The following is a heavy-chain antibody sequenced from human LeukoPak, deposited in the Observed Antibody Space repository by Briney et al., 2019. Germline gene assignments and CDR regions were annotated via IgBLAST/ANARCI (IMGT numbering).Heavy chain of an antibody. D-gene: IGHD1-26*01. Sequence: PGGSLRLSCAASGFTFSSYGMHWVRQAPGKGLEWVSIIYSGGSTFYADSVKGRFTISRDNSKNTLYLQMNSLRAEDTAVYYCARGGSYLSAFDIWGQGTMVSVS. J-gene: IGHJ3*02. CDR2: IYSGGST. CDR3: ARGGSYLSAFDI. CDR1: GFTFSSYG. V-gene: IGHV3-NL1*01.